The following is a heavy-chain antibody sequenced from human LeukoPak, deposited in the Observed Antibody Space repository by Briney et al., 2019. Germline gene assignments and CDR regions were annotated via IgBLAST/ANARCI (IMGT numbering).Heavy chain of an antibody. CDR1: GFTFRSYA. D-gene: IGHD3-3*01. J-gene: IGHJ4*02. Sequence: PGGSLRLSCAASGFTFRSYAMSWVRQAPGTGLEWGSTVSGNGGITYYADTMKGRVTISRDNSKNTLCLQMSRLRGETTALYYSAKDPVYGSGQSPPSDDWGQGSLV. CDR3: AKDPVYGSGQSPPSDD. CDR2: VSGNGGIT. V-gene: IGHV3-23*01.